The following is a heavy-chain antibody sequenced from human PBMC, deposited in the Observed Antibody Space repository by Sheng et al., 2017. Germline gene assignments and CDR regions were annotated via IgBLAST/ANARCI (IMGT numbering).Heavy chain of an antibody. J-gene: IGHJ4*02. CDR3: ARADAYFDCDY. Sequence: QVQLVQSGGEVKKPGASVKVSCKASGYTFTNYYIHWVRQAPGQGLEWVGIVDPSGGNPNYAQRFQGRVTMTRDTSTGTVYMDLSSLRSDDTALYYCARADAYFDCDYWGQGTLVTV. CDR2: VDPSGGNP. CDR1: GYTFTNYY. V-gene: IGHV1-46*01. D-gene: IGHD3-9*01.